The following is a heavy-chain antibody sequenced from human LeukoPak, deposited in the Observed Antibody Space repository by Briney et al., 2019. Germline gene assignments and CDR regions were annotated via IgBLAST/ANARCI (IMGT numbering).Heavy chain of an antibody. D-gene: IGHD3-16*02. CDR2: IRNSGDSI. J-gene: IGHJ4*02. V-gene: IGHV3-48*03. CDR3: ARSAARFMLS. CDR1: GFTFRSYE. Sequence: PGGSLRLSGAASGFTFRSYEMNWVRQAPGKGLEGVSFIRNSGDSIYYADSVKGRFTISRDNAKNSLFLQMNSLRAEDTAVYYCARSAARFMLSWGQGTLVTVSS.